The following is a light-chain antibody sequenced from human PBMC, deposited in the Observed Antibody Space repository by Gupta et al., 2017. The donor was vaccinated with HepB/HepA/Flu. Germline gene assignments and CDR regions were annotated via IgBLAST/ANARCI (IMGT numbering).Light chain of an antibody. J-gene: IGLJ1*01. Sequence: SYDLTQPPSVSVSPGQTATITCSGNNLGNKYTCWYQQKAGQSPTLVIYQDNQRPSGIPARFSASNSGTTATLTISGTQPADEADYYCQVWDSSHYVFGSGTKGTLL. CDR1: NLGNKY. CDR2: QDN. V-gene: IGLV3-1*01. CDR3: QVWDSSHYV.